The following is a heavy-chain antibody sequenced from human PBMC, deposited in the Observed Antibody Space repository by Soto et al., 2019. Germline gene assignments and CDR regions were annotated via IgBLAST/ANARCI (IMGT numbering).Heavy chain of an antibody. J-gene: IGHJ6*02. D-gene: IGHD6-13*01. CDR2: ISYDGSNK. V-gene: IGHV3-30*03. CDR1: GFTFSSYG. Sequence: GGSLRLSCAASGFTFSSYGMHWVRQAPGKGLEWVAVISYDGSNKYYADSVKGRFTISRGNSKNTLYLQMNSLRAEDTAVYYCASHLEADSSSWYGVWYYYYGMDVWGQGTTVTVSS. CDR3: ASHLEADSSSWYGVWYYYYGMDV.